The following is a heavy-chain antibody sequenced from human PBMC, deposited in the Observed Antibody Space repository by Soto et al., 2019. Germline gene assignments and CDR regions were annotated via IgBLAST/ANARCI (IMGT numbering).Heavy chain of an antibody. V-gene: IGHV4-39*01. J-gene: IGHJ4*02. CDR3: ARRDFWSAL. CDR1: GGSISSSRYY. CDR2: IYYSGIT. D-gene: IGHD3-3*01. Sequence: QLQLQESGPGLVKPSETLSLTCTVSGGSISSSRYYWGWIRQPPGKGLEWIGSIYYSGITYYNPSLKGRVTISVDTSKNQFSLKLSSVTAADTAVYYCARRDFWSALWGQGTLVTVSS.